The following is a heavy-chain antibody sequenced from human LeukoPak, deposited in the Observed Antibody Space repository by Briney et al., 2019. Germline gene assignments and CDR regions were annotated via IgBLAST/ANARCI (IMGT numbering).Heavy chain of an antibody. D-gene: IGHD3-3*01. Sequence: ASVKVSCKASGGTFSSYAISWVRQAPGQGLEWMGGIIPIFGTANYAQKFQGRVTITADGSTSTAYMELSSLRSEDTAVYYCARGVERITIFGVVTLGAFDIWGQGTMVTVSS. V-gene: IGHV1-69*13. J-gene: IGHJ3*02. CDR2: IIPIFGTA. CDR3: ARGVERITIFGVVTLGAFDI. CDR1: GGTFSSYA.